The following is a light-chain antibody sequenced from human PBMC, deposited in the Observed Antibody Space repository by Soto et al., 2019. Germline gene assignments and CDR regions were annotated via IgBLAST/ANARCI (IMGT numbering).Light chain of an antibody. Sequence: DIQMTQSPSSLSASVGDRVTITCRASQGIRNDLGWYQQKPGQAPKLLIHDASRLQTGVPPRFSGSGSGTDFIFTITSLQPDDIATYHCQQYDNLPLTFGGGTKVDI. CDR3: QQYDNLPLT. CDR1: QGIRND. CDR2: DAS. J-gene: IGKJ4*01. V-gene: IGKV1-33*01.